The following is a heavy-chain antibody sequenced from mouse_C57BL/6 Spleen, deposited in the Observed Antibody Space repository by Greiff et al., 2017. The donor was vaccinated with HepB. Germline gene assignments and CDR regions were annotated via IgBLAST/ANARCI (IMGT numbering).Heavy chain of an antibody. CDR3: AREGYYYGSSSYYFDY. CDR2: INPYNGGT. CDR1: GYTFTDYY. Sequence: VQLQQSGPVLVKPGASVKMSCKASGYTFTDYYMNWVKQSHGKSLEWIGVINPYNGGTSYNQKFKGKATLTVDKSSSTAYMELNSLTSEDSAVYYCAREGYYYGSSSYYFDYWGQGTTLTVSS. J-gene: IGHJ2*01. D-gene: IGHD1-1*01. V-gene: IGHV1-19*01.